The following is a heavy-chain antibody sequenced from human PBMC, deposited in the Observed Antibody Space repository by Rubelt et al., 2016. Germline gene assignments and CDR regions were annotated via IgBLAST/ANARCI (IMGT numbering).Heavy chain of an antibody. D-gene: IGHD2-15*01. CDR1: GFTFSSNS. Sequence: GQLVESGGGLVQPGGSLRLSCAASGFTFSSNSMNWVRQAPGKGLEWVSYISGGGSATYYADSVRGRFTVSRDNAKNSMYLQMNSLRAEDTAVYYCAPLLDFYGLDVWGQGTTVTVSS. J-gene: IGHJ6*02. CDR2: ISGGGSAT. V-gene: IGHV3-48*04. CDR3: APLLDFYGLDV.